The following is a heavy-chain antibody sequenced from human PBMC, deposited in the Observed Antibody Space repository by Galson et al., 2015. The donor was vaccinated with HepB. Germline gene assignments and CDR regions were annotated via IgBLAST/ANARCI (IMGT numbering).Heavy chain of an antibody. CDR2: IFIGGDT. D-gene: IGHD3-22*01. CDR1: GFTVSSNY. Sequence: SLRLSCAASGFTVSSNYMSWVRQAPGKGLEWVSFIFIGGDTYYADSVKGRFTISRDNAKNSLYLQMNSLRAEDTAVYYCARDRASQYYYDSSGYDYWGQGTLVTVSS. V-gene: IGHV3-66*01. J-gene: IGHJ4*02. CDR3: ARDRASQYYYDSSGYDY.